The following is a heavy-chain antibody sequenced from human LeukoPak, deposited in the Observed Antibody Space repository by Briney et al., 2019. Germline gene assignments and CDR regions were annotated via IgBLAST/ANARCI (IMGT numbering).Heavy chain of an antibody. J-gene: IGHJ4*02. V-gene: IGHV3-21*01. CDR2: ISNRSYT. D-gene: IGHD3-3*01. CDR3: ARDHDFWSVTDY. CDR1: GFTFSSNN. Sequence: PGGSLRLSCAASGFTFSSNNMNWVRQGPGKGLEWVPSISNRSYTYYADSVKGRFNISRDNSKSSLYLQMNSLRAEDTAVYYCARDHDFWSVTDYWGQGTLVTVSS.